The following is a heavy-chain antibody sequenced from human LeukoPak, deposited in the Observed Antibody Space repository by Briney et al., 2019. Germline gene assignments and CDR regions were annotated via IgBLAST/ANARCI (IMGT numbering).Heavy chain of an antibody. CDR1: GFTFSSYG. CDR2: ITSSSSYT. V-gene: IGHV3-21*01. J-gene: IGHJ6*03. CDR3: ARDPYNGNYGDSYYYYMDV. Sequence: PGGSLRLSCAASGFTFSSYGMSWVRQAPGKGLEWVSSITSSSSYTFYADSVKGRFTISRDNAKSSLYLQMNSLRAEDTAIYYCARDPYNGNYGDSYYYYMDVWGKGTTVTISS. D-gene: IGHD1-26*01.